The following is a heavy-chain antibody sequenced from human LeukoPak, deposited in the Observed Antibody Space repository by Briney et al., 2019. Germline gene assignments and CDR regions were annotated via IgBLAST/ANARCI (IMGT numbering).Heavy chain of an antibody. V-gene: IGHV4-4*07. CDR1: GTSVADYY. D-gene: IGHD2-21*01. J-gene: IGHJ3*02. CDR3: ARGALAYCGGVCHDAFDI. CDR2: LLINGNN. Sequence: PSETLSLTCSVSGTSVADYYWNWIRQPAGKGLEWLGRLLINGNNNYNPSLKSRVTMSVDTSKNQFSLKLSSVTAADTAVYYCARGALAYCGGVCHDAFDIWGQGTMVTVSS.